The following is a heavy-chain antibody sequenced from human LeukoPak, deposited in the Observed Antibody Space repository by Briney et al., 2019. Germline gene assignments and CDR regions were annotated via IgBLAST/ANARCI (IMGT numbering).Heavy chain of an antibody. CDR2: IYYSEST. D-gene: IGHD6-19*01. Sequence: PSETLSLTCTVSGGSISSSSHYWGWIRQPPGKGLEWIGNIYYSESTYYKSSLKSRVTISADTSKNQFSLKLSSVTAADTAVYYCVREGWQWLVHAFDIWGQGTMVTGSS. J-gene: IGHJ3*02. CDR3: VREGWQWLVHAFDI. CDR1: GGSISSSSHY. V-gene: IGHV4-39*07.